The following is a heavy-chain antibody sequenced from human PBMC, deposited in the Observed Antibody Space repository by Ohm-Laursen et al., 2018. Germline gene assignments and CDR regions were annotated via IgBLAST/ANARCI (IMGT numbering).Heavy chain of an antibody. V-gene: IGHV2-5*01. D-gene: IGHD2-8*01. CDR3: AHRSNSYSYAMDV. CDR1: GFSLSFSGVS. Sequence: PTQTLTLTSTFSGFSLSFSGVSVGWILQPPGKALDWLALIYWNDDKHYNPSLRNRLTITKDTSKNQAVLTMSNMDPVDTATYYCAHRSNSYSYAMDVWGQGTTVTVSS. J-gene: IGHJ6*02. CDR2: IYWNDDK.